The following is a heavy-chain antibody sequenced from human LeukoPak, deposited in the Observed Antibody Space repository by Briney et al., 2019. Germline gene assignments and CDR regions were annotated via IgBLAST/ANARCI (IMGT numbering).Heavy chain of an antibody. CDR1: GFTFSSYA. Sequence: PGGSLRLSCAASGFTFSSYAMSWVRQTPVKGLEWVSVISGSGGSTYYADSVKGRFTISRDNSKNTLYLQMNSLRAEDTAVYYCAKDRRAGSYDYWGQGTLVTVSS. D-gene: IGHD3-10*01. V-gene: IGHV3-23*01. CDR3: AKDRRAGSYDY. CDR2: ISGSGGST. J-gene: IGHJ4*02.